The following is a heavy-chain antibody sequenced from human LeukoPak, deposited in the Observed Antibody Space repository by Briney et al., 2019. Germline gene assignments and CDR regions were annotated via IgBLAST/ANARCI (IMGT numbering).Heavy chain of an antibody. CDR2: ISAYNGNT. CDR3: ARVREYSSSWRVIDY. Sequence: ASVKVSCKASGYTFTSYGISWVRQAPGQGLEWMGWISAYNGNTNYAQKLQGRVTMTTDTSTSTAYMGLRSLRSDDTAVYYCARVREYSSSWRVIDYWGQGTLVTVSS. V-gene: IGHV1-18*01. J-gene: IGHJ4*02. CDR1: GYTFTSYG. D-gene: IGHD6-13*01.